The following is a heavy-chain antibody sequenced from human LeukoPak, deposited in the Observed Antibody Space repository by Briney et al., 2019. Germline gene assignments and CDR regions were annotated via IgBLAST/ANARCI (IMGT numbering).Heavy chain of an antibody. CDR2: MNPNSGNT. D-gene: IGHD5-12*01. V-gene: IGHV1-8*02. CDR1: GYTFTSYG. Sequence: ASVKVSCKASGYTFTSYGISWVRQAPGQGLEWMGWMNPNSGNTGYAQKFRGRVTMTRNTSISTAYMELSSLRSEDTAVYYCARSGVWLRYNDYWGQGTLVTVSS. CDR3: ARSGVWLRYNDY. J-gene: IGHJ4*02.